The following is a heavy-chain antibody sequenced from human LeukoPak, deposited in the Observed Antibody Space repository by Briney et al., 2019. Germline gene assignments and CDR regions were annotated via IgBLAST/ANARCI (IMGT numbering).Heavy chain of an antibody. D-gene: IGHD1-26*01. CDR2: IYHSGST. V-gene: IGHV4-30-2*01. CDR3: EVVGATTGASDY. CDR1: GGSISSGGYY. J-gene: IGHJ4*02. Sequence: SETLSLTCTVSGGSISSGGYYWSWIRQPPGKGLEWIGYIYHSGSTYYNPSLKSRVTISVDTSKNQFSLKLSSVTAADTAVYYCEVVGATTGASDYWGQGTLVTVSS.